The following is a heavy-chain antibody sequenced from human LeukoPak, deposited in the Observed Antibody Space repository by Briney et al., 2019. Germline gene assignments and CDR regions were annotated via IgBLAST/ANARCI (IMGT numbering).Heavy chain of an antibody. V-gene: IGHV3-15*01. CDR1: GFTFSNAW. Sequence: GGSLTLSCAASGFTFSNAWMIWVRQAPGKGLEWVGRIKSKTDGGTTDYAAPVNGRFTTSRDDSKNTLYLQMNSLKTEDTAVYYCTTPTAWVGCSSTSCYFDYWGQGTLVTVSS. CDR3: TTPTAWVGCSSTSCYFDY. CDR2: IKSKTDGGTT. J-gene: IGHJ4*02. D-gene: IGHD2-2*01.